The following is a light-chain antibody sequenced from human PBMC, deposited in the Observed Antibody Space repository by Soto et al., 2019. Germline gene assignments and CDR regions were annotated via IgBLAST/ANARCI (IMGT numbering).Light chain of an antibody. V-gene: IGKV1-5*03. CDR2: HAS. CDR1: QSINNW. Sequence: DIKMTQSPSTLSASPGDRVIITCRASQSINNWLAWYQQRPGEAPKLLIYHASHLQSGVPSRFSGSGSETEFSLTISSLQPADFATYYCQHYSHYPWKVGQGTNVEIK. CDR3: QHYSHYPWK. J-gene: IGKJ1*01.